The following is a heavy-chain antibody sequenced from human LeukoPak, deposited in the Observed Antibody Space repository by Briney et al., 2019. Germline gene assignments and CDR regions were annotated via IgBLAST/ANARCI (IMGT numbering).Heavy chain of an antibody. Sequence: ASVKISCKASGYTFTGYGISWVRQAPGQGIECMGWISAYNGNTNYAQKLQGRVTMTTDTSTSTAYMELRSLRSDDTAVYYCAIGGAGTNKYFQHWGQGTLVTVSS. J-gene: IGHJ1*01. V-gene: IGHV1-18*01. CDR2: ISAYNGNT. D-gene: IGHD6-19*01. CDR1: GYTFTGYG. CDR3: AIGGAGTNKYFQH.